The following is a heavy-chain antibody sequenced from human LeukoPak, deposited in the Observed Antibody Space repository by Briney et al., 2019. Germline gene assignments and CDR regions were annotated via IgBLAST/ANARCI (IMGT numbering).Heavy chain of an antibody. J-gene: IGHJ6*03. CDR2: ISAYNGNT. CDR3: ARVPGYDFWTAPYYYMDV. Sequence: ASVKVSCKASGGTFSSYAISWVRQAPGQGLEWMGWISAYNGNTNYAQKLQGRVTMTTDTSTSTAYMELRSLRSDDTAVYYCARVPGYDFWTAPYYYMDVWGKGTTVTVSS. V-gene: IGHV1-18*01. CDR1: GGTFSSYA. D-gene: IGHD3-3*01.